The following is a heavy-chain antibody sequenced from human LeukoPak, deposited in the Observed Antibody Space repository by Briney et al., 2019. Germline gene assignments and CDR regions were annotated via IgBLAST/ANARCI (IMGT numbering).Heavy chain of an antibody. Sequence: ASETLSLTCTVSGDSISSYYWSWIRQPAGKGLEWIGRIYTSGSTNYNPSLKSRVTISVDKSKNHFSLKLISVTAADTAVYYCAREGDNTGSPVYFDYWGQGTLVTFSS. J-gene: IGHJ4*02. CDR2: IYTSGST. CDR3: AREGDNTGSPVYFDY. V-gene: IGHV4-4*07. CDR1: GDSISSYY. D-gene: IGHD3-22*01.